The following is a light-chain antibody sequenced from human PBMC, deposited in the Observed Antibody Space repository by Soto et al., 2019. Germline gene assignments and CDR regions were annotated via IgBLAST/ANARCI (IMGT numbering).Light chain of an antibody. V-gene: IGKV3-20*01. Sequence: DIVLTQSPGTLSLSPGERATLSCRASQSVGSSYLAWYQQKPGQAPRLLIYGASSRASGIPDRFSGSGSGTDFTLTISRLESEDFAVYYCQQYDSSPWTVGQGTKVDIK. CDR1: QSVGSSY. CDR2: GAS. CDR3: QQYDSSPWT. J-gene: IGKJ1*01.